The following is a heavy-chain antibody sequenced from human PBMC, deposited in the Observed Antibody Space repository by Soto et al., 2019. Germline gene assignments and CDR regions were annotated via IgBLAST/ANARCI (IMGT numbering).Heavy chain of an antibody. D-gene: IGHD3-16*01. V-gene: IGHV1-18*01. Sequence: KLQGRVTMTTDTSTSTAYMELRSLRSDDTAVYYCARVGENFDFWGQGTLVTASS. J-gene: IGHJ4*02. CDR3: ARVGENFDF.